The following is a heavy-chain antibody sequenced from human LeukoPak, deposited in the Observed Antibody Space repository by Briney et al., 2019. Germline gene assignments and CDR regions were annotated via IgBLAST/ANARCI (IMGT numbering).Heavy chain of an antibody. J-gene: IGHJ4*02. Sequence: SETLSLTCTVSGYSISSGYYWGWIRQPPGKGLEWIGSHHYSGSTYYNPSLKSRVTISVDRSKNQFSLKLNSVTAADTAVYYCARDVVEYSASYFGYWGRGTLVTVSS. V-gene: IGHV4-38-2*02. D-gene: IGHD4-11*01. CDR3: ARDVVEYSASYFGY. CDR1: GYSISSGYY. CDR2: HHYSGST.